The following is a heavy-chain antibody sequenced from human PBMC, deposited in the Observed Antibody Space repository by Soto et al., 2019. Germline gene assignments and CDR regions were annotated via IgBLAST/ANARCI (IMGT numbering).Heavy chain of an antibody. V-gene: IGHV3-23*01. CDR2: ISGLGVTT. CDR1: GFIFKNYV. J-gene: IGHJ4*02. Sequence: EMQLLESGGGLVEAGGSLRLSCAASGFIFKNYVMSWVRRAPGKGLEWGSGISGLGVTTLYADSVKGRFTVSRDNSKSTLYLQITSLGAEDTAVYFCAKGSSCTSSRCHIAPFAFWGQGTLVTVSS. CDR3: AKGSSCTSSRCHIAPFAF. D-gene: IGHD2-2*01.